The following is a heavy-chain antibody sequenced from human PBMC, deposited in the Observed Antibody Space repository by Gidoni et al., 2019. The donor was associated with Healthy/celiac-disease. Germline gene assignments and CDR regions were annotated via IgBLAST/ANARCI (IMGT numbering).Heavy chain of an antibody. CDR2: ISGSGGST. CDR3: ASIAARPFGQKNAFDI. J-gene: IGHJ3*02. CDR1: GFTVSSHA. D-gene: IGHD6-6*01. V-gene: IGHV3-23*01. Sequence: EVQLLESGGGLVQPGGSLRLSCAASGFTVSSHAMSWVRQAPGKGLEWVSAISGSGGSTYYADSVKGRFTISRDNSKNTLYLQMNSLRAEDTAVYYCASIAARPFGQKNAFDIWGQGTMVTVSS.